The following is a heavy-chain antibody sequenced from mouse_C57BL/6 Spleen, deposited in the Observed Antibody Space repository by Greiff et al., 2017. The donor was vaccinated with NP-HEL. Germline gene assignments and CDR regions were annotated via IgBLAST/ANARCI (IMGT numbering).Heavy chain of an antibody. CDR3: ARLITTVVATNWYFDV. CDR1: GFTFSDYG. Sequence: EVKLMESGGGLVQPGGSLKLSCAASGFTFSDYGMAWVRQAPRKGPEWVAFISNLAYSIYYADTVTGRSTISRENAKNTLYLEMSSLRSEDTAMYYCARLITTVVATNWYFDVWGTGTTVTVSS. D-gene: IGHD1-1*01. V-gene: IGHV5-15*01. J-gene: IGHJ1*03. CDR2: ISNLAYSI.